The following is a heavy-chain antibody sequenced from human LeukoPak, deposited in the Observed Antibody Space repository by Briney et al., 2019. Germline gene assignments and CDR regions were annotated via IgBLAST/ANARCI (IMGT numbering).Heavy chain of an antibody. CDR2: IYSGGTT. CDR3: ASDQYSYAHAAH. J-gene: IGHJ4*02. D-gene: IGHD5-18*01. V-gene: IGHV3-66*01. Sequence: GGSLRLSCAASGFTVSSNYMSWVRQAPGKGLEWVSVIYSGGTTYYADSVKGRFTISRDNSKNTLHLHMNSLRAEDTAVYYCASDQYSYAHAAHWGQGTLVPVSS. CDR1: GFTVSSNY.